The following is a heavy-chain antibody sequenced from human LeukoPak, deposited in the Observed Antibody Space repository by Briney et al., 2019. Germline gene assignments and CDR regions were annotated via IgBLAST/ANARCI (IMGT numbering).Heavy chain of an antibody. J-gene: IGHJ4*02. CDR2: ITYSGDYT. CDR3: AKDGLYYDGSAHIYYFDY. V-gene: IGHV3-23*01. CDR1: GFTFSGYA. Sequence: GGSLRLSCAASGFTFSGYAMTWVRQAPGKGLEWVSSITYSGDYTYYADSVKGRFTISRDNSKNTLYLQTNSLRAEDTGLYYCAKDGLYYDGSAHIYYFDYWGQGTLVAVSS. D-gene: IGHD3-22*01.